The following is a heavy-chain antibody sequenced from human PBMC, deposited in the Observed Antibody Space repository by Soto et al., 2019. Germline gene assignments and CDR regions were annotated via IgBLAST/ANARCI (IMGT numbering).Heavy chain of an antibody. CDR1: GFSFSTNT. CDR2: TGNNK. CDR3: AREHSSGWYLDV. V-gene: IGHV3-30-3*01. Sequence: QVLLVESGGGVVQPGRSLRLSCAASGFSFSTNTMYWVRQAPGKGLEWVAVTGNNKYYADSVKVRFTTSGANSENTLSLQMNSLRAEDTAVYYCAREHSSGWYLDVWGQGTTVAVSS. J-gene: IGHJ6*02. D-gene: IGHD6-19*01.